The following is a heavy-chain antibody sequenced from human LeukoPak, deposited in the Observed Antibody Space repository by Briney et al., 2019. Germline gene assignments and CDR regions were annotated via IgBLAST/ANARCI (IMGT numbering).Heavy chain of an antibody. CDR1: GFTFSSYG. D-gene: IGHD3-22*01. CDR2: IRYDGSNK. J-gene: IGHJ3*01. CDR3: ARDYLLIHYDSSGYYRDAFDL. Sequence: GGSLRLSCAASGFTFSSYGMHWVRQAPGKGLEWVAFIRYDGSNKYYADSVKGRFAISRDNAKNSLYLQMNSLRAEDTAVCYCARDYLLIHYDSSGYYRDAFDLWGEGTMVTVSS. V-gene: IGHV3-30*02.